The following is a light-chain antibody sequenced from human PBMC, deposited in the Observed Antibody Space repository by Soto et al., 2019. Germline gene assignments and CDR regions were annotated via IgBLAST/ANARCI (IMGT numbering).Light chain of an antibody. CDR1: SSDIGSYNR. CDR3: SSFTTSDTYV. V-gene: IGLV2-18*02. CDR2: EVN. Sequence: SALTRPPSVSGSPGQSVTISYTGTSSDIGSYNRVSWYQQPPGAAPKLMICEVNNRPSGVPERFSGSKSGNTASLTIFGLQAEDEADYYCSSFTTSDTYVFGTGTKVTVL. J-gene: IGLJ1*01.